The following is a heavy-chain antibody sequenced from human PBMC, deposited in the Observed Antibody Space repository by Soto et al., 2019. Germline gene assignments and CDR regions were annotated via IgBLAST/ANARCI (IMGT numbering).Heavy chain of an antibody. CDR1: GGTFSSYA. D-gene: IGHD2-15*01. J-gene: IGHJ4*02. Sequence: SVKVSCKASGGTFSSYAISWVRQAPGQGLEWMGGIIPIFGTANYAQKFQGRVTITGDTSTSTVYMQLSSLRSEDTAVGYCARASDGSGYSCCLSYWGQGTLVTVSS. V-gene: IGHV1-69*06. CDR2: IIPIFGTA. CDR3: ARASDGSGYSCCLSY.